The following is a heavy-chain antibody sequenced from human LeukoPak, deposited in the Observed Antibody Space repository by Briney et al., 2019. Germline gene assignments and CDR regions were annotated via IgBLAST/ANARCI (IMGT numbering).Heavy chain of an antibody. D-gene: IGHD3-10*01. CDR3: ARAPYGSGDFDY. Sequence: SETLSLTCTVSGGSISSYYWSWIRQPPGKGLEWTGYIYYSGSTNYNPSLKSRVTISVDTSKNQFSLKLSSVTAADTAVYYCARAPYGSGDFDYWGQGTLVTVSS. CDR1: GGSISSYY. V-gene: IGHV4-59*01. J-gene: IGHJ4*02. CDR2: IYYSGST.